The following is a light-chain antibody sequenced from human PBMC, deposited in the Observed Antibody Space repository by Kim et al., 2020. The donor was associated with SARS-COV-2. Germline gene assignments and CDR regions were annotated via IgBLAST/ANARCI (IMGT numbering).Light chain of an antibody. CDR1: QGIRSY. Sequence: AIRITQSPSSLSASTGDRVTITCRASQGIRSYLAWYQQKPGKAPKLLIHAASTLQTGVPSRFSGSGSGTDFTLTISSLQSEDFATYYCQQYYSYPPYTFGQGTKLEI. CDR3: QQYYSYPPYT. V-gene: IGKV1-8*01. J-gene: IGKJ2*01. CDR2: AAS.